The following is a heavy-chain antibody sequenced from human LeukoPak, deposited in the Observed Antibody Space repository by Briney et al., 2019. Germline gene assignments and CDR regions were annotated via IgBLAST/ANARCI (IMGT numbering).Heavy chain of an antibody. CDR2: ISSSSSTI. CDR3: ARAEQQLY. Sequence: GGSLRLSCAASGFTFSSYSMNWVRQAPGKGLEWVSYISSSSSTIYYADSVKGRFTISRDNAKNSLYLQMNSLRAEDTAVYYCARAEQQLYWGQGTLVTVSS. V-gene: IGHV3-48*01. CDR1: GFTFSSYS. J-gene: IGHJ4*02. D-gene: IGHD6-13*01.